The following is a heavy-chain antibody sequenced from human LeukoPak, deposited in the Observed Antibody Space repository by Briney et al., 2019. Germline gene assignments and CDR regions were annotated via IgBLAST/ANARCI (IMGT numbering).Heavy chain of an antibody. Sequence: PSETPSLTCTVSGGSISSYYWSWIRQPPGKGLEWIGYIYYSGSTNYNPSLKSRVTISVDTSKNQFSLKLSSVTAADTAVYYCARGYRGYYFDYWGQGTLVTVSS. CDR1: GGSISSYY. V-gene: IGHV4-59*01. CDR3: ARGYRGYYFDY. J-gene: IGHJ4*02. D-gene: IGHD5-18*01. CDR2: IYYSGST.